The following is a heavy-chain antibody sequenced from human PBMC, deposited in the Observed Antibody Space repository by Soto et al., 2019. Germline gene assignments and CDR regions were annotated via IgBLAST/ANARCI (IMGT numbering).Heavy chain of an antibody. CDR3: AKEVYDFWSGYYPNGMDV. CDR2: ISGSGGST. CDR1: GFTFSSYA. V-gene: IGHV3-23*01. D-gene: IGHD3-3*01. Sequence: GGSLRLSCAASGFTFSSYAMSWVRQAPGKGLEWVSAISGSGGSTYYADSVKGRFTISRDNSKNTLYLQMNSLRAEDTAVYYCAKEVYDFWSGYYPNGMDVWGQGTTVTVSS. J-gene: IGHJ6*02.